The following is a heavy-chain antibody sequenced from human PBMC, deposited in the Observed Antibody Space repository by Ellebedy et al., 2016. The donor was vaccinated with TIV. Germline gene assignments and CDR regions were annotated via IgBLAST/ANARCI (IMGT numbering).Heavy chain of an antibody. CDR3: ARVGFIAAAGMGNWFDP. J-gene: IGHJ5*02. V-gene: IGHV4-30-4*01. CDR2: IYYSGST. Sequence: SETLSLXXTVSGGSISSGDYYWSWIRQPPGKGLEWIGYIYYSGSTYYNPSLKSRVTISVDTSKNQFSLKLSSVTAADTAVYYCARVGFIAAAGMGNWFDPWGQGTLVTVSS. D-gene: IGHD6-13*01. CDR1: GGSISSGDYY.